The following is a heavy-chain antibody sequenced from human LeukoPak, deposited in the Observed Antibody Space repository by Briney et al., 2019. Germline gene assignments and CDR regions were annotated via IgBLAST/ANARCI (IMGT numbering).Heavy chain of an antibody. CDR2: IYTSGST. J-gene: IGHJ4*02. D-gene: IGHD4-17*01. CDR1: GGSISSGSYY. Sequence: PSETLSLTCTVSGGSISSGSYYWSWIRQPAGKGLEWIGRIYTSGSTNYNPSLKSRVTISLDTSKNQFSLKLSSVTAADTAVYYCANSIDFDYGDYYFDYWGQGALVTISS. CDR3: ANSIDFDYGDYYFDY. V-gene: IGHV4-61*02.